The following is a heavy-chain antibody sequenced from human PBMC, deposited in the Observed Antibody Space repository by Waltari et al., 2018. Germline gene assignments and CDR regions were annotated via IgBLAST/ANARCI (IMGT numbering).Heavy chain of an antibody. CDR1: GSRFSSYC. V-gene: IGHV3-74*01. Sequence: ELQLVESGGDLVQRGGSLSLSCAASGSRFSSYCMHWVRQPPGKGLVWVSRIKGDGGCTTYADFVKGRFTTSRDNAKNTLFLQMNILRVEDTAVYYCATHRPGGLGMDVWGQGTTVTVSS. D-gene: IGHD2-15*01. CDR2: IKGDGGCT. CDR3: ATHRPGGLGMDV. J-gene: IGHJ6*02.